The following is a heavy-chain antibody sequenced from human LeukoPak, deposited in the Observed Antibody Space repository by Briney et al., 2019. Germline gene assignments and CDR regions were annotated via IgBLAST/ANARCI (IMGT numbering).Heavy chain of an antibody. CDR2: ISYDGSNK. J-gene: IGHJ4*02. CDR1: GFTFSSYA. CDR3: ARDSGDSY. V-gene: IGHV3-30-3*01. Sequence: GGSLRLSCAASGFTFSSYAMHWVRQAPGKGLEWVAVISYDGSNKYYADSVKGRFTISRDNSKNTLYLQMNSLRAEDTAVYYCARDSGDSYWGQGTLVTVSS. D-gene: IGHD5-12*01.